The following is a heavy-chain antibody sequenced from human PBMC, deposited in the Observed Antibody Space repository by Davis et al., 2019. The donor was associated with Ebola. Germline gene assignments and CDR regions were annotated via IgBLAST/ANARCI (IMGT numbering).Heavy chain of an antibody. D-gene: IGHD1-26*01. Sequence: ASVKVSCKASGYSFISYDINWVRQARGQGLEWMAWLNPDSGNTGYAQKFQGRVTMTRNTSISTAYMELSSLRSEDTAVYYCARGRPTHSGSYSTYYYYYGMDVWGQGTTVTVSS. V-gene: IGHV1-8*01. CDR3: ARGRPTHSGSYSTYYYYYGMDV. CDR2: LNPDSGNT. J-gene: IGHJ6*02. CDR1: GYSFISYD.